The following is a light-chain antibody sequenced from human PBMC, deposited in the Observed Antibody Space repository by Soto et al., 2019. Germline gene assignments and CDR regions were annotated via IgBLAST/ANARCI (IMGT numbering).Light chain of an antibody. V-gene: IGKV3-15*01. Sequence: EIVMTQSPATLSVSLGERATLSCRASQSVCSNLAWYQQKPGQAPSLLIYGASTRATGTPARFSGSGSGTEFTLTISSLQSEDFAVYYCQQYIRWPLTFGGGTKVEIK. J-gene: IGKJ4*01. CDR1: QSVCSN. CDR3: QQYIRWPLT. CDR2: GAS.